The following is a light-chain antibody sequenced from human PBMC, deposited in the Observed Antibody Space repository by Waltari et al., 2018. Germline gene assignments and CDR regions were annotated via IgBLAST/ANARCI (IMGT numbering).Light chain of an antibody. Sequence: QSPLAQPASVVGSPGQLITISCTGTSADIGGYHYVSWYQQHPGKAPKLMSYDVTTWPSGVSNRVSGYQSGNTASLTIAGLQAEDEADYYCTSYTSTNTEIFGGGTKVTV. CDR1: SADIGGYHY. V-gene: IGLV2-14*03. CDR3: TSYTSTNTEI. J-gene: IGLJ2*01. CDR2: DVT.